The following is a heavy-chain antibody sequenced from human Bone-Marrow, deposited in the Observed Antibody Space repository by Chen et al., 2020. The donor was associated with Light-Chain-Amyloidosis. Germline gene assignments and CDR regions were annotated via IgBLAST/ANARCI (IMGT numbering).Heavy chain of an antibody. D-gene: IGHD3-10*01. CDR2: IQEDGMVK. CDR3: PPPSGGD. CDR1: EFTFSSYW. V-gene: IGHV3-7*03. Sequence: EVQLVESGGGLVQPGGSLSLSCAASEFTFSSYWMSWVRQAPGTGLGWVANIQEDGMVKYYVDAVMGRFTISSDNAKDLLYQQMNSLRPEDTAVYYFPPPSGGDWGQGTLVTVS. J-gene: IGHJ4*02.